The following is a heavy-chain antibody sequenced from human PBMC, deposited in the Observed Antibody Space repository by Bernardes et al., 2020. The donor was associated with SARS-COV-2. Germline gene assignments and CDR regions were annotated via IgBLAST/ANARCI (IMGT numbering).Heavy chain of an antibody. D-gene: IGHD3-22*01. CDR1: GGSISSRIYY. CDR2: INYSGST. Sequence: SETLSLTCSVSGGSISSRIYYWGWIRQPPGKGLEWIGSINYSGSTYNNTSLKNRVTISVDTSKNQFSLRLTSAIAADTAVYFCAKGPGNRGGYPRDWGQGTLVTVSS. J-gene: IGHJ4*02. CDR3: AKGPGNRGGYPRD. V-gene: IGHV4-39*01.